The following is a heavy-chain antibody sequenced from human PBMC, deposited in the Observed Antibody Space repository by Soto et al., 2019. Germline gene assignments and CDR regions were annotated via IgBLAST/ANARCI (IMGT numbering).Heavy chain of an antibody. CDR1: GFTVSSNY. J-gene: IGHJ6*02. V-gene: IGHV3-53*02. Sequence: EVQLVETGGGLIQPGGSLRLSCAASGFTVSSNYMSWVRQAPGKGLEWVSVIYSGGSTCYADFVKGRFTISRDTSKNTLYLQMNSLRADDTAVYYCASQLGDYYYGMDVWGQGTTVTVSS. CDR3: ASQLGDYYYGMDV. CDR2: IYSGGST. D-gene: IGHD3-10*01.